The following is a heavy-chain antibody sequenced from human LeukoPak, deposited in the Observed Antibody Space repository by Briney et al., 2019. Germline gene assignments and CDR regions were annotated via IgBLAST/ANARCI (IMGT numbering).Heavy chain of an antibody. CDR1: GGSFSAYY. J-gene: IGHJ5*02. CDR2: INHSGSS. D-gene: IGHD5-18*01. CDR3: APRGDIEHSYVYGKWFDP. Sequence: SETLSLTCAVYGGSFSAYYWTWIRQPPGKGLEWIGEINHSGSSNYNSSLRSRVTISVDTSCKQFSLRLSSVTAADTAVYYCAPRGDIEHSYVYGKWFDPWGQGTRVTVSS. V-gene: IGHV4-34*01.